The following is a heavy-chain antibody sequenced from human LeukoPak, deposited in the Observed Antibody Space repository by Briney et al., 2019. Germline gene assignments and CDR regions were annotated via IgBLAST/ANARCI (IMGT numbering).Heavy chain of an antibody. J-gene: IGHJ6*03. CDR1: GGSISSSSYY. CDR3: ARGRSMVLVTYYYYMDV. CDR2: IYYSGST. Sequence: PSETLSLTCTVSGGSISSSSYYWGWIRQPPGKGLEWIGTIYYSGSTNYNPSLKSRVTISVDTSKNQFSLKLSSVTAADTAVYYCARGRSMVLVTYYYYMDVWGKGTTVTVSS. D-gene: IGHD4/OR15-4a*01. V-gene: IGHV4-39*07.